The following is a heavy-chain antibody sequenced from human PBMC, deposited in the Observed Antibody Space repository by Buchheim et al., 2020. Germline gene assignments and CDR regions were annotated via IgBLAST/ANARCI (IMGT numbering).Heavy chain of an antibody. V-gene: IGHV4-39*01. CDR3: ARHGSPLVVPAAIEMGWFDP. CDR1: GGSISSSSYY. CDR2: IYYSGST. D-gene: IGHD2-2*01. J-gene: IGHJ5*02. Sequence: QLQLQESGPGLVKPSETLSLTCTVSGGSISSSSYYWGWIRQPPGKGLEWIGSIYYSGSTYYNPSLKSRVTISVDTSKNQFSLKLSSVTAADTAVYYCARHGSPLVVPAAIEMGWFDPWGQGTL.